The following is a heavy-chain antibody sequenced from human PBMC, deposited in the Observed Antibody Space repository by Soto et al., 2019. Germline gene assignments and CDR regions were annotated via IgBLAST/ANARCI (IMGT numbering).Heavy chain of an antibody. V-gene: IGHV4-39*01. J-gene: IGHJ5*02. CDR2: IYYSTRTYYNPSGST. CDR3: VRHKDRNCFDP. CDR1: GDSISSDSYY. Sequence: SETPSLTCSVSGDSISSDSYYWGWIRQPPGKGLEWIGSIYYSTRTYYNPSGSTYYNPSLKSRVSISIDTSKNHFSLKLSSVTATDTAVYYCVRHKDRNCFDPWGQGAPGTVSS.